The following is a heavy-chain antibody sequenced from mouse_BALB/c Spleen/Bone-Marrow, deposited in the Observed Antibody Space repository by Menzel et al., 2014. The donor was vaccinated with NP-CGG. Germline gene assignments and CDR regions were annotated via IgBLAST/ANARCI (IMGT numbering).Heavy chain of an antibody. Sequence: EVQRVESGGNLVQPGGSLKLPYAASGFTFSSYTMSWVRQTPEKRLEWVAYISNGGGSTYYPDTVKGRFTISRDNATNTLYLQMSSLKSEDTAMYYCARQSYEGFAYWGQGTLVTVSA. CDR2: ISNGGGST. J-gene: IGHJ3*01. V-gene: IGHV5-12-2*01. CDR1: GFTFSSYT. D-gene: IGHD2-3*01. CDR3: ARQSYEGFAY.